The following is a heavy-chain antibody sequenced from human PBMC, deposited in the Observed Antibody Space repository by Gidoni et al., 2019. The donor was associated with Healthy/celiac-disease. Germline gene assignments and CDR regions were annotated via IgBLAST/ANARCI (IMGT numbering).Heavy chain of an antibody. CDR1: GFTFSSYG. CDR3: AKGGYNSDY. V-gene: IGHV3-30*18. D-gene: IGHD5-12*01. CDR2: ISYDGSNK. Sequence: QVQLVESGGGVVQPGRSLRLSCAASGFTFSSYGMHWVRQAPGKGLEWVAVISYDGSNKYYADSVKGRFTISRDNSKNTLYLQMNSLRAEDTAVYYCAKGGYNSDYWGQGTLVTVSS. J-gene: IGHJ4*02.